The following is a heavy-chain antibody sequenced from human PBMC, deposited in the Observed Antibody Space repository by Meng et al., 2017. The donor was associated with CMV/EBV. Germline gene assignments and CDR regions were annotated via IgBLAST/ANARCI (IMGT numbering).Heavy chain of an antibody. CDR2: INSDGSST. V-gene: IGHV3-74*01. Sequence: GESLKISCAASGFTFSSYWMHWVRQAPGKGLVWVSRINSDGSSTSYADSVKGRFTISRDNAKNTLYLQMNSLRAEDTAVYYCARVSSISDFWSGYYVGGYYYYGMDVWGQGTTVTVSS. CDR1: GFTFSSYW. CDR3: ARVSSISDFWSGYYVGGYYYYGMDV. D-gene: IGHD3-3*01. J-gene: IGHJ6*02.